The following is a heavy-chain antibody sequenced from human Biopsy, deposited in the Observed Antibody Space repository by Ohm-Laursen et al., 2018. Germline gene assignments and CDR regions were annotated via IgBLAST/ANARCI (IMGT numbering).Heavy chain of an antibody. J-gene: IGHJ6*02. Sequence: LSLTCAVSGFTLSSYSMNWVRQTPGKGLEWVSTISSSSDNIYYVDSVKGRFTISRDNAKNSLYLQMNSLRAEDTAVYYCARSRGSSGIATIYYYGMDVWGQGTTVTVSS. V-gene: IGHV3-21*01. CDR1: GFTLSSYS. CDR2: ISSSSDNI. CDR3: ARSRGSSGIATIYYYGMDV. D-gene: IGHD3-10*01.